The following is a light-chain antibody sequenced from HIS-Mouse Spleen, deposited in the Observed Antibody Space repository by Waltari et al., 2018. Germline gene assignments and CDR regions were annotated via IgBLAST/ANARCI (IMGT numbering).Light chain of an antibody. CDR3: CSYAGSSTWV. V-gene: IGLV2-23*01. Sequence: QSALTQPASVSGSAGQSITISCTGTSSDVGSYNLVSWYQQHPGKAPKRMIYEGSKRPSGVSNRFSGSKSGNTASLTISGLQAEDEADYYCCSYAGSSTWVFGGGTKLTVL. J-gene: IGLJ3*02. CDR1: SSDVGSYNL. CDR2: EGS.